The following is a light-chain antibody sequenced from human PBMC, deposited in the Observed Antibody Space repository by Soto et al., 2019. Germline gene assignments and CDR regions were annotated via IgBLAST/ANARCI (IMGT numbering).Light chain of an antibody. V-gene: IGLV1-44*01. CDR1: SPSIGNNT. J-gene: IGLJ3*02. Sequence: QSVLTQPPSSSGPPGQSVTIACSGSSPSIGNNTVNWYQQLPGGAPKLDIYENNQRPSGFPDRFSGSMSGTSASLAISGLQSEDEDDYYCEAWDDSLSAWVFGGGTKLTVL. CDR2: ENN. CDR3: EAWDDSLSAWV.